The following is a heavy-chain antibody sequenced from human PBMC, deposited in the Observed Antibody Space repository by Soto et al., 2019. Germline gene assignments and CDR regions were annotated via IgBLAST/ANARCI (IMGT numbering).Heavy chain of an antibody. D-gene: IGHD6-6*01. Sequence: QVQLQESGPGLVKPSETLSLTCTVSSDSISNYYWSWIRQPPGKGLECIGYIHSSGSTDYNPSLKSRVSISGDTSKSQFSLKLSSVTAADTAVYYCARAVGAPFYDLDLWGQGTLVTVSS. J-gene: IGHJ4*02. CDR2: IHSSGST. CDR1: SDSISNYY. V-gene: IGHV4-59*01. CDR3: ARAVGAPFYDLDL.